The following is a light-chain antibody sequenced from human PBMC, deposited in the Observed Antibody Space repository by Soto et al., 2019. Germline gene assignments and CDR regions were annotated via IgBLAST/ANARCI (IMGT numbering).Light chain of an antibody. CDR2: GAS. Sequence: EILMTQSPATLSVSPGETATLSCRASQTVSSNVAWYQQKRGQAPRLLIYGASTRDTGIPARFSGSGSGTEFTLTISSLQSEDFAVYYCQQYDRWVTFGPGTTVDI. CDR1: QTVSSN. J-gene: IGKJ3*01. V-gene: IGKV3-15*01. CDR3: QQYDRWVT.